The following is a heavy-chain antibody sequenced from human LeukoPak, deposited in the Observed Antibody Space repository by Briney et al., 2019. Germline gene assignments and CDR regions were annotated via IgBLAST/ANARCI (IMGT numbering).Heavy chain of an antibody. CDR2: INPNSGGT. CDR3: ARSLPAAATVDY. Sequence: ASVKVSCKASGYTFTDLHMHWVRQAHGQGLEWMGWINPNSGGTNYAQKFQGRITMTRDTSISTAYMELSRLRSDDTAVYFCARSLPAAATVDYWGQGTLVTVSS. CDR1: GYTFTDLH. V-gene: IGHV1-2*02. D-gene: IGHD2-2*01. J-gene: IGHJ4*02.